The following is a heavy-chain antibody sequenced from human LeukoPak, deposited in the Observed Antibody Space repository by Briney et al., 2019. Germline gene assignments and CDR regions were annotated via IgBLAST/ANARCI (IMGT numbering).Heavy chain of an antibody. D-gene: IGHD3-10*01. V-gene: IGHV4-61*02. CDR2: IYASGTT. J-gene: IGHJ4*02. CDR3: ARVMSDYYGSGSYSYFDY. CDR1: GGSISSGSYY. Sequence: SETLSLTCTVSGGSISSGSYYWSWIRQPAGKGLEWIGRIYASGTTNYNPSLKSRVTISVDTSKNQFSLKLSSVTAADTAVYYCARVMSDYYGSGSYSYFDYWGQGTLVTVS.